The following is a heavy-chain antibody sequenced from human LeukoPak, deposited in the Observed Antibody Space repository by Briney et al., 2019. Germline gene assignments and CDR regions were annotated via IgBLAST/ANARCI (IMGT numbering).Heavy chain of an antibody. CDR2: MNPNSGNT. V-gene: IGHV1-8*01. D-gene: IGHD3-10*01. Sequence: GASVKVSCKASGYTFTSYDINWVRQATGQGLEWVGWMNPNSGNTGYAQKFQGRVTMTRNTPISTAYMELSSLRSEDTAVYYCARQITMVRGVIIRNYYYYGMDVWGQGTTVTVSS. CDR1: GYTFTSYD. J-gene: IGHJ6*02. CDR3: ARQITMVRGVIIRNYYYYGMDV.